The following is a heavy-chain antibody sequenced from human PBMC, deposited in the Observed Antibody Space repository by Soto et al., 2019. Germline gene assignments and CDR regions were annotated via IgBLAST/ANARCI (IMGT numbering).Heavy chain of an antibody. J-gene: IGHJ4*02. CDR2: IKSRIAGGTT. CDR3: TTDCTQTFCEGGPCYSVQTKIHYS. D-gene: IGHD2-15*01. CDR1: GFTFNNGW. Sequence: EVQLVESGGGLVKPGGALRLSCAASGFTFNNGWMSWVRQAPGKGQEWVGRIKSRIAGGTTEYSAPVQGRFTISRHDSKDTLYLQMNSLKTEDKAVYYCTTDCTQTFCEGGPCYSVQTKIHYSWGQGTLVTVSS. V-gene: IGHV3-15*01.